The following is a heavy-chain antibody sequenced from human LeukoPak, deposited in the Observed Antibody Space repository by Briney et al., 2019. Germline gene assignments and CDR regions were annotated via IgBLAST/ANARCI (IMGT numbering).Heavy chain of an antibody. CDR2: ISSSSSYI. CDR3: ARGSGYLETFDY. V-gene: IGHV3-21*01. D-gene: IGHD3-22*01. CDR1: GFTFSSYS. J-gene: IGHJ4*02. Sequence: TGGSLRLSCAASGFTFSSYSMNWVRQAPGKGLEWVSSISSSSSYIYYADSVKGRFTISRDNAKNSLYLQMNSLRAEDTAVYYCARGSGYLETFDYWGQGTLVTVSS.